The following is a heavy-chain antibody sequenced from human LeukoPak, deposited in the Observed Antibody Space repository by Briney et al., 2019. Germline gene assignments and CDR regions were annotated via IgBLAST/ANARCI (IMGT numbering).Heavy chain of an antibody. CDR3: ARGQYKSGWYYEY. Sequence: SETLSLTCAVYGGSFSGYFWSWIRRPPGKGLDWIGEINHYGNTNYNPSLKSRVTISVDTSKNQFSLKLSSVTAADTAVYYCARGQYKSGWYYEYWGQGTLVTVS. CDR1: GGSFSGYF. V-gene: IGHV4-34*01. CDR2: INHYGNT. D-gene: IGHD6-19*01. J-gene: IGHJ4*02.